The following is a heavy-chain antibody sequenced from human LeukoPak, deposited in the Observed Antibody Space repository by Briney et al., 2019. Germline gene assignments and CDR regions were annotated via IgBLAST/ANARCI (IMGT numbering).Heavy chain of an antibody. D-gene: IGHD6-19*01. V-gene: IGHV1-69*01. Sequence: SVKVSCKASGGTFNSYAISWVRQAPGQGLEWMGGIIPIFGTANYAQKFQGRVTITADESTSTAYMELSSLRSEDTAVYYCARVPSPVAGFDYWGQGTLVTVSS. CDR3: ARVPSPVAGFDY. CDR1: GGTFNSYA. CDR2: IIPIFGTA. J-gene: IGHJ4*02.